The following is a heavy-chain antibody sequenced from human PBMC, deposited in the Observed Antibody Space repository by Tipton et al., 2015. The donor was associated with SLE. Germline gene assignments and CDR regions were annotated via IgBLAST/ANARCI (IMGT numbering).Heavy chain of an antibody. V-gene: IGHV4-38-2*02. Sequence: TLSLTCAVSGYSISSGYYWGWIRQPPGKGLEWIGSIYHSGSTYYNPSLKSRVTISVDTSKNQFSLKLSSVTAADTAVYYCARDRVDSDAFDIWGQGTMVTVSS. CDR3: ARDRVDSDAFDI. CDR1: GYSISSGYY. D-gene: IGHD5-12*01. CDR2: IYHSGST. J-gene: IGHJ3*02.